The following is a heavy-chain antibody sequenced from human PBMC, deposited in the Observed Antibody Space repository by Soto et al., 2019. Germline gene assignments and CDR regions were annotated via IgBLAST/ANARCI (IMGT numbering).Heavy chain of an antibody. J-gene: IGHJ4*02. Sequence: EVQLVESGGDLVQRGGSLRLSCAASGFTFNIYSMNWVRQAPGKGLEWFSYITSDTKTIKYADSVKGRFTISRDNAKNSVYLQMNSLRDDDPAVYYCARSVEGHFDYWGQGTVVTVSS. V-gene: IGHV3-48*02. D-gene: IGHD6-19*01. CDR3: ARSVEGHFDY. CDR2: ITSDTKTI. CDR1: GFTFNIYS.